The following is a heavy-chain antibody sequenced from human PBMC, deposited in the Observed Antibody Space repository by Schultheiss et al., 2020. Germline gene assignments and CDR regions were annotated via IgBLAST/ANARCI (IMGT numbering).Heavy chain of an antibody. CDR3: AKDRVRWEPPDY. Sequence: GGSLRLSCAASGFTFSSYGMHWVRQAPGKGLEWVAVISYDGSNKYYADSVKGRFTISRDNSKNTQYLQMNSLRAEDTAVYYCAKDRVRWEPPDYWGQGTLVNVSS. D-gene: IGHD1-26*01. J-gene: IGHJ4*02. V-gene: IGHV3-30*18. CDR1: GFTFSSYG. CDR2: ISYDGSNK.